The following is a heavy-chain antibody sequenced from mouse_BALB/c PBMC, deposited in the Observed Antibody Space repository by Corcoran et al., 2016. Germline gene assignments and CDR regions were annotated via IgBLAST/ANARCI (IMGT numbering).Heavy chain of an antibody. D-gene: IGHD1-1*01. CDR2: IDPANGNT. J-gene: IGHJ4*01. CDR3: ARYYYCSSYAMDY. V-gene: IGHV14-3*02. Sequence: EVQLQQSGAELVKPGASVKLSCTASGFNIKDTYMHWVKQRPEQGLEWIGRIDPANGNTKYDPKFQGKATITADTSSNTAYLQLSSLTSEDTAVYYCARYYYCSSYAMDYWGQGTSVTVSS. CDR1: GFNIKDTY.